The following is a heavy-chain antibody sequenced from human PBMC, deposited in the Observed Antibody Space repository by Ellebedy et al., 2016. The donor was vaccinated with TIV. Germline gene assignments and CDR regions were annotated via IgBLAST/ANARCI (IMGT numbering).Heavy chain of an antibody. Sequence: MPSDTLSLTCTVSGGPISSYYWSWIRQPPGKGLEWIGYVYYSGSTNYNPSLKSRVTISLDTSKNQFSLKLSSVTAADTALYYRARSSSIAARLKFDYWGQGALVTVSS. CDR2: VYYSGST. J-gene: IGHJ4*02. D-gene: IGHD6-6*01. CDR3: ARSSSIAARLKFDY. CDR1: GGPISSYY. V-gene: IGHV4-59*01.